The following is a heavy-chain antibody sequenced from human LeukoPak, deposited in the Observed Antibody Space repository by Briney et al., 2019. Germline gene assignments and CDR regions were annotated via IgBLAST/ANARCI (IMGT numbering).Heavy chain of an antibody. Sequence: SVKVSCKASGYTFTSYGISWVRQAPGQGLEWMGGIIPIFGTANYAQKFQGRVTITADESTSTAYMELSSLRSEDTAVYYCAREGSWVGDCSGGSCYLDYWGQGTLVTVSS. V-gene: IGHV1-69*13. D-gene: IGHD2-15*01. CDR3: AREGSWVGDCSGGSCYLDY. CDR1: GYTFTSYG. J-gene: IGHJ4*02. CDR2: IIPIFGTA.